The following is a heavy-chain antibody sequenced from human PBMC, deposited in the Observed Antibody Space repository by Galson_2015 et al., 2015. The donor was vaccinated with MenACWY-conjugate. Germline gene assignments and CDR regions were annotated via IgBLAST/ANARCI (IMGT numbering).Heavy chain of an antibody. D-gene: IGHD6-13*01. J-gene: IGHJ4*02. CDR1: GYTFTSYA. Sequence: SVKVSCKASGYTFTSYAMHWVRQAPGQRLEWMGWINAGNGNTKYSQKFQGRVTITRDTSASTAYMELSSLRSEDTAVYYCARVPGSSWYPFDYWGQGTLVTVSS. CDR2: INAGNGNT. CDR3: ARVPGSSWYPFDY. V-gene: IGHV1-3*01.